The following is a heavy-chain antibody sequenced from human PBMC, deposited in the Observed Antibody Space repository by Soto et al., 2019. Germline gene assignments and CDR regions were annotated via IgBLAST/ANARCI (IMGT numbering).Heavy chain of an antibody. CDR1: GFTFDDYA. J-gene: IGHJ4*02. D-gene: IGHD3-9*01. CDR2: ITWNSGSI. CDR3: AKGRRLRHFDWFDY. Sequence: PGGSLRLSCAASGFTFDDYAMHWVRQAPGKGLEWVSGITWNSGSIAYADSVKGRFTISRDNARNSLYLQMNSLRAEDTALYYCAKGRRLRHFDWFDYWGQGTLVTVSS. V-gene: IGHV3-9*01.